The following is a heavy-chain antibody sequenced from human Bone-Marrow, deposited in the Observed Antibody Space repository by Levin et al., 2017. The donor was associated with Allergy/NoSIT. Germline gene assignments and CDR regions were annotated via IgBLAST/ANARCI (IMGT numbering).Heavy chain of an antibody. Sequence: SETLSLTCTVSGDSVSNPDYYWAWIRQSPGKGLEWIGSTEYSGDTYYNPSLKSRATMSVDTSKNQVSLILSSVTTADTAVYYWARGPPYSRESRLSWFDPWGQGTLVTVSS. CDR1: GDSVSNPDYY. CDR3: ARGPPYSRESRLSWFDP. D-gene: IGHD3-10*01. V-gene: IGHV4-39*07. J-gene: IGHJ5*02. CDR2: TEYSGDT.